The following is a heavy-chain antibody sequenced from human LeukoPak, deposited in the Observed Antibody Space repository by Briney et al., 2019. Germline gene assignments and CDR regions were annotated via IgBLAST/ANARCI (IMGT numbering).Heavy chain of an antibody. D-gene: IGHD4-17*01. V-gene: IGHV3-30*03. CDR1: GFSFNTYG. J-gene: IGHJ3*02. CDR2: ISHDGSTK. Sequence: GGSLRLSCAASGFSFNTYGMHWVRQAPGKGLEWVAVISHDGSTKYYADSVKGRFTFSRDNSKNTLYLQMNGLRAEDTAVYFCARDPSGSYGDSFDIWGQGTMVVVSS. CDR3: ARDPSGSYGDSFDI.